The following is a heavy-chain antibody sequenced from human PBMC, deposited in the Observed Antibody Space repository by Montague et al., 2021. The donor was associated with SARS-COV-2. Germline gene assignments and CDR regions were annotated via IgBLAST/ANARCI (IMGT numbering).Heavy chain of an antibody. CDR3: VRDPGGFRQYLDL. D-gene: IGHD6-25*01. CDR1: NGSISTFY. CDR2: VLKTDTERP. J-gene: IGHJ5*02. V-gene: IGHV4-59*01. Sequence: SETLSLTCTVSNGSISTFYWTWVRQRPGQGLEWTGNVLKTDTERPNYNPSLRSRLRFSIDTSKNQFSLTLHSVTAADTATYFCVRDPGGFRQYLDLWGRGIAVTVSS.